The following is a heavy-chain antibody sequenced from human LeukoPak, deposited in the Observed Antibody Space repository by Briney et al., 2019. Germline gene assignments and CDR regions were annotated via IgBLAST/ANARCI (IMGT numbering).Heavy chain of an antibody. CDR1: GGSFSGYF. D-gene: IGHD2-15*01. J-gene: IGHJ4*02. CDR3: ARSHLNCSGGSCYPYYFDY. CDR2: IDHRGDI. Sequence: SETLSLTCAVYGGSFSGYFWSWIRQPPGKGLEWIGEIDHRGDINANPSLNSRVTISVDTSKNQFSLKLSSVTAADTAVYYCARSHLNCSGGSCYPYYFDYWGQGTLVTVSS. V-gene: IGHV4-34*01.